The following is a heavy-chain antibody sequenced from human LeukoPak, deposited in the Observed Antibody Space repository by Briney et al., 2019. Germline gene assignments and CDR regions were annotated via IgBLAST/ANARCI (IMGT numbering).Heavy chain of an antibody. J-gene: IGHJ4*02. Sequence: GGSLRLSCAASGFTFSSYAMSWVRQAPGKGLEWVSAISGRGGSTYYADSVKGRFTISRDNSKNTLYLQMNSLRAEDTAVYYCAKSGAARQYYFDYWGQGTLVTVSS. CDR1: GFTFSSYA. CDR3: AKSGAARQYYFDY. D-gene: IGHD6-6*01. V-gene: IGHV3-23*01. CDR2: ISGRGGST.